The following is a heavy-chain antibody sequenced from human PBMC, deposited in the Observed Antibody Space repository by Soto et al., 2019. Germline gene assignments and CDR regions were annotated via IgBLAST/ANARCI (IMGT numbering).Heavy chain of an antibody. V-gene: IGHV3-7*01. J-gene: IGHJ4*02. Sequence: GGSLRLSCAASGFTFSSYWMIWVRQAPGKGLEWVANIKQDGSEKYYVDSVKGRFTISRDNAKNSLYLQMNSLRAEDTAVYYCARDLYCSGGSCYTLDYWGQGTLVTVSS. CDR2: IKQDGSEK. CDR1: GFTFSSYW. D-gene: IGHD2-15*01. CDR3: ARDLYCSGGSCYTLDY.